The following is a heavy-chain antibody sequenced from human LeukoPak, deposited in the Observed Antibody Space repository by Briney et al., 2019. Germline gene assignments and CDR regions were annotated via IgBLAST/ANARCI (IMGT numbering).Heavy chain of an antibody. Sequence: GGSLRLSCAASGYTFSIYWMHWVRQAPGKGLVWVSRINSDGSSTSYADSVKGRFTISRDNSKNTLYLQMNSLRAEDTAVYYCARNPPLLVTAGRGLGWFDPWGQGTLVTVSS. CDR3: ARNPPLLVTAGRGLGWFDP. D-gene: IGHD2-21*02. V-gene: IGHV3-74*01. J-gene: IGHJ5*02. CDR2: INSDGSST. CDR1: GYTFSIYW.